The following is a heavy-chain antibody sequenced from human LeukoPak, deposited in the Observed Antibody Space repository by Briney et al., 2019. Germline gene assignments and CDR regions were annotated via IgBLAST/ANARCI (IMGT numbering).Heavy chain of an antibody. D-gene: IGHD1-26*01. CDR3: ARDGGSGSYYYYYYYMDV. Sequence: GGSLRLSCAASGFTFSSYSMNWVRQAPGKGLEWVSSISSSSSYIYYADSVKGRFTISRGNAKNSLYLQMNSLRAEDTAVYYCARDGGSGSYYYYYYYMDVWGKGTTVTVSS. V-gene: IGHV3-21*01. CDR2: ISSSSSYI. CDR1: GFTFSSYS. J-gene: IGHJ6*03.